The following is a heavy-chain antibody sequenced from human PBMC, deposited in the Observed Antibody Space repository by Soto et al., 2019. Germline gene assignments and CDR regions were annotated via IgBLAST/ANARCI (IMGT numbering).Heavy chain of an antibody. CDR3: ASTWSGYYYFDS. CDR1: GFTFSSYG. J-gene: IGHJ4*02. D-gene: IGHD3-3*01. V-gene: IGHV3-30*03. Sequence: QVQLVESGGGVVQPGGSLRLSCAASGFTFSSYGMHWVRQAPGKGLEWVAVISYDGNNRYYGDSVKGRFTISRDNSKNMLYLQMNSLRAEDTAVYYCASTWSGYYYFDSWGQGTLVTVSS. CDR2: ISYDGNNR.